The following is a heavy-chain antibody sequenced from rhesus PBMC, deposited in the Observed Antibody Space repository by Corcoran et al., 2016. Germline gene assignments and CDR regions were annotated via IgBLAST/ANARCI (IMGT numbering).Heavy chain of an antibody. V-gene: IGHV3-54*02. CDR2: IIYDERKK. J-gene: IGHJ4*01. CDR1: GFTFSSYG. CDR3: VGGYCSGGVCYAFDY. D-gene: IGHD2-8*01. Sequence: EVQLVESGGGLVQPGGSLRLSCAASGFTFSSYGMHWVRQAPGKGLEWVAVIIYDERKKYNSDSVKDLFTISRDNSKNMLYLQMNNLKLEDTAVYYCVGGYCSGGVCYAFDYWGQGVLVTVSS.